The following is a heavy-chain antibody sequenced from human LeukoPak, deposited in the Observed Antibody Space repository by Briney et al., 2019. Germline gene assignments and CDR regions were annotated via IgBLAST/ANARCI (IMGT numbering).Heavy chain of an antibody. J-gene: IGHJ4*02. CDR3: ARGPYIAAAGVDY. Sequence: ASXKVSCKASGYTFTGYYMHWVRQAPGQGLEWMGRINPNSGGTNYAQKFQGRVTMTRDTSISTAYMELSRLRSDDTAVYYCARGPYIAAAGVDYWGQGTLVTVSS. V-gene: IGHV1-2*06. CDR1: GYTFTGYY. D-gene: IGHD6-13*01. CDR2: INPNSGGT.